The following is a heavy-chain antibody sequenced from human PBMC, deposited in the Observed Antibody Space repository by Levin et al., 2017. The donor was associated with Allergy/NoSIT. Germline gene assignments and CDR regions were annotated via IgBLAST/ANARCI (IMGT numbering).Heavy chain of an antibody. CDR1: GGSISSSSYY. V-gene: IGHV4-39*07. D-gene: IGHD4-11*01. CDR2: IYYSGST. J-gene: IGHJ4*02. Sequence: SETLSLTCTVSGGSISSSSYYWGWIRQPPGTGLEWIGSIYYSGSTYYNPSLKSRVTISVDTSKNQFSLKLSSVTAADTAVYYCARDKGTTVTPYFDYWGQGTLVTVSS. CDR3: ARDKGTTVTPYFDY.